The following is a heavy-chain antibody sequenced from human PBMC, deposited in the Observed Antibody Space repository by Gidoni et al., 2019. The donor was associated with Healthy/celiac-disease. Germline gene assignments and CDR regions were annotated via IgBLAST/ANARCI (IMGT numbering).Heavy chain of an antibody. D-gene: IGHD5-18*01. Sequence: QVQLVESGGGVVQPGRSLRLSCAASGFTFSSYGMHWVRQAPGKGLEWVAVISYDGSNKYYADSVKGRFTISRDNSKNTLYLQMNSLRAEDTAVYYCANLVRGYSYGFFDYWGQGTLVTVSS. CDR1: GFTFSSYG. V-gene: IGHV3-30*18. CDR2: ISYDGSNK. J-gene: IGHJ4*02. CDR3: ANLVRGYSYGFFDY.